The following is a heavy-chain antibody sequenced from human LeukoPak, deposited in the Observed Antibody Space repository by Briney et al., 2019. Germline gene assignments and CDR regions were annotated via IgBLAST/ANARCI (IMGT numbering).Heavy chain of an antibody. J-gene: IGHJ3*02. Sequence: GESLQISCKGSAYSFNSYWIAWLRQMPGKGLEWMGIIYPGDSDIRYSPSFQGQVTISGDKSINTAYLQWSSLKASDTAIYHCARWVTADRGKKDAFDIWGQGTMVTVSS. CDR1: AYSFNSYW. D-gene: IGHD2-21*02. CDR3: ARWVTADRGKKDAFDI. CDR2: IYPGDSDI. V-gene: IGHV5-51*01.